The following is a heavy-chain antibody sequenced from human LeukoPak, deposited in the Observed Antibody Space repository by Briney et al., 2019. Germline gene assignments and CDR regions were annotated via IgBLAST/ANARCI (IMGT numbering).Heavy chain of an antibody. V-gene: IGHV3-74*01. CDR3: AKDLDSSGYYGGDY. CDR2: INHDGTSA. Sequence: HPGGSLRLSCAASGFIFSSYWMHWVRQAPGKGLVWVSRINHDGTSANYADSVKGRFTISRDNSKNTLYLRMNSLRVEDTAVYYCAKDLDSSGYYGGDYWGQGTLVTVSS. D-gene: IGHD3-22*01. CDR1: GFIFSSYW. J-gene: IGHJ4*02.